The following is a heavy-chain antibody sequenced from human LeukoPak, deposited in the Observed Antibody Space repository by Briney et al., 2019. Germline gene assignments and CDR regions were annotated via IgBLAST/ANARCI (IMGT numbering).Heavy chain of an antibody. D-gene: IGHD4-11*01. Sequence: ASVKVSCKASGYTFTSYGISWVRQAPGQGLEWMGWISAYNGNSNYAQKLQGRVTMTTDTSTSTAYMEPRSLRSDDTAVYYCASAYSNYEGYYYMDVWGKGTTVTVSS. CDR2: ISAYNGNS. J-gene: IGHJ6*03. V-gene: IGHV1-18*01. CDR3: ASAYSNYEGYYYMDV. CDR1: GYTFTSYG.